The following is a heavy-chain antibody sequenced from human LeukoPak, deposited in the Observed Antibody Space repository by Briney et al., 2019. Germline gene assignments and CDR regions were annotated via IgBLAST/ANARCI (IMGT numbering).Heavy chain of an antibody. J-gene: IGHJ4*02. Sequence: SETLSPTCAVSGYSISSGYHWGWIRQPPGKGLEWIGSIYHRGNTYYNPSLKSRVTLSVDTSKNQFFLKLTSVTAADTAVYYCARVNWLFDYWGQGTLVTVSS. CDR3: ARVNWLFDY. D-gene: IGHD1-20*01. V-gene: IGHV4-38-2*01. CDR1: GYSISSGYH. CDR2: IYHRGNT.